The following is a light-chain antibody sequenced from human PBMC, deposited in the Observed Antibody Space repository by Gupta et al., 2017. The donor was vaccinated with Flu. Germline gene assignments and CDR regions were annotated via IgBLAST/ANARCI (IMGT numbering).Light chain of an antibody. CDR2: GAS. CDR1: QNVSKN. CDR3: QQYNNWPET. V-gene: IGKV3-15*01. Sequence: EILMTQSPATLSVSPGERATRSCRAGQNVSKNLAWYQQTPGQVPRLLIYGASTRATDIPARFSGSGSGTEFTLTISSLQSEDFVVYDCQQYNNWPETFGQGTKVEVK. J-gene: IGKJ1*01.